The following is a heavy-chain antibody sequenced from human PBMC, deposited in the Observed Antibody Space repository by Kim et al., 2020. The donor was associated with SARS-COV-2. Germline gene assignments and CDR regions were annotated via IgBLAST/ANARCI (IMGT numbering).Heavy chain of an antibody. CDR1: GFTFSSYG. CDR2: IWYDGSNK. Sequence: GGSLRLSCAASGFTFSSYGMHWVRQAPGKGLEWVAVIWYDGSNKYYADSVKGRFTISRDNSKNTLYLQMNSLRAEDTAVYYCARGRDNKSRYYYYYYGMDVWGQGTTVTVSS. J-gene: IGHJ6*02. D-gene: IGHD1-1*01. CDR3: ARGRDNKSRYYYYYYGMDV. V-gene: IGHV3-33*01.